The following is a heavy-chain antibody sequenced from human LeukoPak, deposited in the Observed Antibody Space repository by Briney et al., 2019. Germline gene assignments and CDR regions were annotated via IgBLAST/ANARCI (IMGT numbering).Heavy chain of an antibody. Sequence: GGSLRLSCAASGLTFSSYAMHWVRQAPGKGLEWVAVISYDGSNKYYADSVKGRFTISRDNSKNTLYLQMNSLRAEDTAVYYCARDPLGNWGQGTLVTVSS. V-gene: IGHV3-30-3*01. D-gene: IGHD2-15*01. J-gene: IGHJ4*02. CDR1: GLTFSSYA. CDR2: ISYDGSNK. CDR3: ARDPLGN.